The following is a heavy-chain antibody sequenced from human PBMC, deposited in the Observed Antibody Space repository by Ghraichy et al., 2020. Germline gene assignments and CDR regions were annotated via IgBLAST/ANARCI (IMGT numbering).Heavy chain of an antibody. CDR2: IRGSGGST. CDR1: GFTFSSYA. Sequence: GGSLRLSCAASGFTFSSYAMSWVRQAPGKGLEWVSAIRGSGGSTYYADSVKGRFTISRDNSKNTLYLQMNSLRAEDTAVYYCAKEGSYGGNFWNTHLYYYYGMDVWGQGTTVTVSS. V-gene: IGHV3-23*01. CDR3: AKEGSYGGNFWNTHLYYYYGMDV. J-gene: IGHJ6*02. D-gene: IGHD4-23*01.